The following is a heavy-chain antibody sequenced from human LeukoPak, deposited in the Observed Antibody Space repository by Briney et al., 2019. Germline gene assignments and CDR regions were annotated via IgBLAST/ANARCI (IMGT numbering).Heavy chain of an antibody. J-gene: IGHJ4*02. Sequence: GGSLRLSCAVSGFTFSSYSMTWIRQAPGKGLEWVSSITSSRSYINYADSVKGRFTIYRDNAKNSLYLQMNSLRAEDTAVYYCSRDHDYFDSGGYSPLLDYWGQGTLVTVSS. CDR2: ITSSRSYI. D-gene: IGHD3-22*01. V-gene: IGHV3-21*01. CDR1: GFTFSSYS. CDR3: SRDHDYFDSGGYSPLLDY.